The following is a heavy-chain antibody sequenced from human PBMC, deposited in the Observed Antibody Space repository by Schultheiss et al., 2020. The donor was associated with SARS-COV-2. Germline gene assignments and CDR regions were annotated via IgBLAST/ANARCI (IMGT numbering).Heavy chain of an antibody. V-gene: IGHV4-34*01. Sequence: SETLSLTCAVYGGSFSGYYWSWIRQPPGKGLEWIGEIYHSGSTNYNPSLKSRVTISVDTSKNQFSLKLSSVTAADTAVYYCAREVVATGFDYWGQGTLVTVSS. D-gene: IGHD5-12*01. CDR1: GGSFSGYY. CDR2: IYHSGST. CDR3: AREVVATGFDY. J-gene: IGHJ4*02.